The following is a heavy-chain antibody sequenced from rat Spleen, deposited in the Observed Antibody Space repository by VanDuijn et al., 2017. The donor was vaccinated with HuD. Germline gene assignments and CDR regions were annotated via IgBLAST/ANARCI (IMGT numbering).Heavy chain of an antibody. V-gene: IGHV5-25*01. CDR3: ATDRGATDYYPGFAY. Sequence: EVQLVESGGGLVQPGRSMKLSCAALGFTFSNYYMAWVRQAPTKGLEWVASITPGCGNTYYRDSVNGRFTISRDNAKSTLYLQMDSLRSEDTATYYCATDRGATDYYPGFAYWGQGTLVTVSS. CDR2: ITPGCGNT. D-gene: IGHD1-6*01. J-gene: IGHJ3*01. CDR1: GFTFSNYY.